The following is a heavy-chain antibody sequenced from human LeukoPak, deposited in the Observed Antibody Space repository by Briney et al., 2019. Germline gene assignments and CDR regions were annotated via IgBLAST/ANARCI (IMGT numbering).Heavy chain of an antibody. Sequence: PGGSLRLSCAASGFTFDDYTMHWVRQAPGKGLEWVSLISWDGGSTYYADSVKGRFTISRDNAKNSLYLQMNSLRAEDTAVYYCASDPSPEDYWGQGTLVTVSS. D-gene: IGHD1-14*01. J-gene: IGHJ4*02. CDR1: GFTFDDYT. V-gene: IGHV3-43*01. CDR3: ASDPSPEDY. CDR2: ISWDGGST.